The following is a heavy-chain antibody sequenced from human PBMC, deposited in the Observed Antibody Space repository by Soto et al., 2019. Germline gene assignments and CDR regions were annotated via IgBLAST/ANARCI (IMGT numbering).Heavy chain of an antibody. J-gene: IGHJ5*01. CDR3: ARHQSHSSSYVDS. Sequence: QLQLQESGPGLVKPSETLSLTCTVSGRSISRSSYYWGWIRQPPGKGLEWIGSIYYSGSTYYNPSLKSRVTITVDTSKNQFSLKLSSVTAADTAVYYCARHQSHSSSYVDSWGQGTLVTVSS. CDR2: IYYSGST. V-gene: IGHV4-39*01. CDR1: GRSISRSSYY. D-gene: IGHD6-13*01.